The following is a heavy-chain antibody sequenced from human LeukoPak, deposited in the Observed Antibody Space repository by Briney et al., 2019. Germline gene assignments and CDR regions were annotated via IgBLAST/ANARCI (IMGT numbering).Heavy chain of an antibody. CDR1: GGTFSSYA. CDR2: IIPIFGTA. CDR3: ARHRLVGLFDAFHI. J-gene: IGHJ3*02. Sequence: SVKVSCKASGGTFSSYAISWVRQAPGQGLEWMGGIIPIFGTANYAQKFQGRVTITADESTSTAYMELSSLKASDTAMYYCARHRLVGLFDAFHIWGQGTMVTVSS. V-gene: IGHV1-69*13. D-gene: IGHD2/OR15-2a*01.